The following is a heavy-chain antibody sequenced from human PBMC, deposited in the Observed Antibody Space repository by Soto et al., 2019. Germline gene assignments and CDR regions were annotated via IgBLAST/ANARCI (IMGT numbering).Heavy chain of an antibody. J-gene: IGHJ3*02. CDR3: ASSFDYYDSSGYYSYAFDI. V-gene: IGHV1-2*02. D-gene: IGHD3-22*01. Sequence: ASVKVSCKASGYTFTGYYMHWVRQAPGQGLEWMGWINPNSGGTNYAQKFQGRVTMTRDTSISTAYMELSRLRSDDTAVYYCASSFDYYDSSGYYSYAFDIWGQGTMVSVSS. CDR2: INPNSGGT. CDR1: GYTFTGYY.